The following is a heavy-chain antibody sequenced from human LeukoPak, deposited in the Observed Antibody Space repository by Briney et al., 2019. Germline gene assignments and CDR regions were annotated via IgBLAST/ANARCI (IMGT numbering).Heavy chain of an antibody. J-gene: IGHJ4*02. V-gene: IGHV3-23*01. CDR1: GFTFSSYA. Sequence: GGSLRLSCAASGFTFSSYAMSWVRQAPGKGLEWVSALSGSGANTYYADSVKGRFTISRDNSKNTLYLQVNSLRAEDTAVYYCANDKVYDYVWGSYRILDYWGQGTLVTVSS. CDR2: LSGSGANT. D-gene: IGHD3-16*02. CDR3: ANDKVYDYVWGSYRILDY.